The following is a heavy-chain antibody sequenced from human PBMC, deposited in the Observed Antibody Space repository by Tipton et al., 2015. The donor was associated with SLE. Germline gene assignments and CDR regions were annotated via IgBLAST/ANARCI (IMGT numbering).Heavy chain of an antibody. Sequence: LRLSCTVSGGSISSSIYYWGWIRQPPGKGLEWIGYIYYSGSTNYNPSLKSRVTISVDTSKNQFSLKLSSVTAADTAVYYCARVLGGKLGYWGQGTLVTVSS. CDR2: IYYSGST. D-gene: IGHD3-16*01. CDR3: ARVLGGKLGY. CDR1: GGSISSSIYY. V-gene: IGHV4-61*05. J-gene: IGHJ4*02.